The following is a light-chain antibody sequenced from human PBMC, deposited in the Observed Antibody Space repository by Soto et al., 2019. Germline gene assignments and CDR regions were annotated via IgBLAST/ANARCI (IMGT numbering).Light chain of an antibody. CDR3: QQYDNSAFT. J-gene: IGKJ3*01. V-gene: IGKV3-20*01. CDR1: QTLKSAY. Sequence: IVLTQSPGTLSLSPGERATLSCRGSQTLKSAYLTWYQQRPGQSPRLLIYGASSRATGIPDRFSGSGSGTDFTLTISRLEPEDFAVYYCQQYDNSAFTFGPGTKVEIK. CDR2: GAS.